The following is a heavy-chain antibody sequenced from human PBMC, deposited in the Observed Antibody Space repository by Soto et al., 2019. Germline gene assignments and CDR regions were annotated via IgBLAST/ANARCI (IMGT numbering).Heavy chain of an antibody. D-gene: IGHD2-2*01. CDR3: VLGDCTSTSCSYYFYGLDV. Sequence: QVQLVQSGAEVKKPGSSVKVSCKASGGNFRRYAISWVRQAPGRGLERMGGILPIFGSPSHAQKFRDRVTITADESTSTAYLEVTSLTSEDTAIYYCVLGDCTSTSCSYYFYGLDVWGQGTTVTVSS. CDR2: ILPIFGSP. V-gene: IGHV1-69*01. J-gene: IGHJ6*02. CDR1: GGNFRRYA.